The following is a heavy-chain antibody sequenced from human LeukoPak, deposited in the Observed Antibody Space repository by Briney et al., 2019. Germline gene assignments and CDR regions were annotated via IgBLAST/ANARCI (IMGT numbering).Heavy chain of an antibody. CDR1: GFTFSSYG. CDR3: ASTGTPTP. CDR2: IWYDGSNK. Sequence: GGSLRLSCAASGFTFSSYGMHWVRQAPGKVLEWGAVIWYDGSNKYYADSVKGRFTISRDNSKNTLYLQMNSLRAEDTAVYYCASTGTPTPWGQGTLVTVSS. J-gene: IGHJ5*02. V-gene: IGHV3-33*01.